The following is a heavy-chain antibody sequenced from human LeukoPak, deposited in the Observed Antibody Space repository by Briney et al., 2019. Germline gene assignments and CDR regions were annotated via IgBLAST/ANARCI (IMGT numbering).Heavy chain of an antibody. Sequence: GESLKISCKGSGYSFTSYLIAWVRQMPGKGLEWMGIIYPGDSETRYSPSFQGQVTISAEKSISIAYLQWSSLKASDNAMYYCARRSEDGVFDYWGQGTLVTVSS. V-gene: IGHV5-51*01. CDR3: ARRSEDGVFDY. CDR2: IYPGDSET. D-gene: IGHD4-17*01. CDR1: GYSFTSYL. J-gene: IGHJ4*02.